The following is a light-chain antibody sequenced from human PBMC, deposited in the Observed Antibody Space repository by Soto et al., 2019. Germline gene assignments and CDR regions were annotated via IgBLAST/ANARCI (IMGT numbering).Light chain of an antibody. Sequence: EIVLTQSPATLSLSPGERATLSCRASQSVSSYLAWYQQKPAQAPRLLISDPSNRATGIPARYSGSGSGPDFTLTISSLEPEDFAVYYCQQRSNWPATFGGGTKVEIK. CDR2: DPS. V-gene: IGKV3-11*01. CDR3: QQRSNWPAT. J-gene: IGKJ4*01. CDR1: QSVSSY.